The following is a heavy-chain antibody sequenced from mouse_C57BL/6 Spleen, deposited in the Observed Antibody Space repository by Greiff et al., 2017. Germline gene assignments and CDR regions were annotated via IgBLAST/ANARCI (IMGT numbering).Heavy chain of an antibody. V-gene: IGHV1-52*01. CDR1: GYTFTSYW. CDR2: IDPSDSET. J-gene: IGHJ3*01. Sequence: QVHVKQPGAELVRPGSSVKLSCKASGYTFTSYWMHWVKQRPIQGLEWIGNIDPSDSETHYNQKFKDKATLTVDKSSSTAYMQLSSLTSEDSAVYYCARKSDGYPAWFAYWGQGTLVTVSA. CDR3: ARKSDGYPAWFAY. D-gene: IGHD2-3*01.